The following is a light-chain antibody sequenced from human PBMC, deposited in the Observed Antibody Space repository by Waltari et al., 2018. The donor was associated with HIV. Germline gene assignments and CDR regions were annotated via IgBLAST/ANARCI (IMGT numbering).Light chain of an antibody. CDR3: QQYGSSPAWT. Sequence: VLTQSPGTLSLSPGARATLPCRASRNVTSSNLAWYQQKPGQAPKLVIHGVSSRAPGISDRFSGGGSGTNFTLVISRLEPEDFAVYYCQQYGSSPAWTFGQGTKVEI. V-gene: IGKV3-20*01. J-gene: IGKJ1*01. CDR2: GVS. CDR1: RNVTSSN.